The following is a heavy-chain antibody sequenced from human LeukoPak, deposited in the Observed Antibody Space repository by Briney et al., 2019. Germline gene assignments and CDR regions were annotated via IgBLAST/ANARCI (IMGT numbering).Heavy chain of an antibody. J-gene: IGHJ4*02. D-gene: IGHD6-19*01. CDR3: ARYDSSGWGGGGDFDY. V-gene: IGHV4-38-2*02. CDR1: GYSISSGYY. Sequence: SETLSLTCTVSGYSISSGYYWGWIRQPPGKGLEWIGSIYHSGSTYYNPSLKSRVTISVDTSKNQFSLKLSSVTAADTAVYYCARYDSSGWGGGGDFDYWGQGTLVTVSS. CDR2: IYHSGST.